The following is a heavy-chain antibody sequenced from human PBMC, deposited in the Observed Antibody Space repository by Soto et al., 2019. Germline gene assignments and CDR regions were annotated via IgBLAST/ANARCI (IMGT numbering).Heavy chain of an antibody. V-gene: IGHV1-69*06. Sequence: QVQLVQSGAEVKKPGSSVKVSCEASGGTFSGHAISWVRQAPGQGPEWMGGLIPLFGTTQHAQNFHDRRTISADKSTSTAYMELTSLRFDDTAIYYCARGPNWGYRFDSWGQGTLVTVSS. D-gene: IGHD7-27*01. CDR2: LIPLFGTT. J-gene: IGHJ4*02. CDR1: GGTFSGHA. CDR3: ARGPNWGYRFDS.